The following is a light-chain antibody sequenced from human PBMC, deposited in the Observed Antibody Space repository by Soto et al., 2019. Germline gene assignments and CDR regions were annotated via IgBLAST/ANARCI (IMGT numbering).Light chain of an antibody. V-gene: IGKV3-20*01. CDR3: QQYGSAPWT. CDR2: DAS. CDR1: QSVTSRW. J-gene: IGKJ1*01. Sequence: PGERATLSCRASQSVTSRWLAWFQQKPGQAPRLLIYDASSRAASIPDRFSGSGSGTDFTLTISRLEPEDFAVYYCQQYGSAPWTFGQGTKVEIK.